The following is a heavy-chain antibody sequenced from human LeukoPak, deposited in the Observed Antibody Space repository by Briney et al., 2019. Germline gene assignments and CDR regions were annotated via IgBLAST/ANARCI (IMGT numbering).Heavy chain of an antibody. CDR3: ARQVIVGAIQDY. CDR1: GYSISSGYY. J-gene: IGHJ4*02. V-gene: IGHV4-38-2*01. Sequence: SETLSLTCAVSGYSISSGYYWGWIRQPPGKGLEWIGSIYHSGSTYYNPSLKSRVTISVDTSKNQFSLKLSSVTAADTAVYYCARQVIVGAIQDYWGQGTLVTVSS. D-gene: IGHD1-26*01. CDR2: IYHSGST.